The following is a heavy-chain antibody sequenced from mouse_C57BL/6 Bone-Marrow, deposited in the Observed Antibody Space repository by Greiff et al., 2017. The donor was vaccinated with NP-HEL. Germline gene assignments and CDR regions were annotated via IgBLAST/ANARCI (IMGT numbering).Heavy chain of an antibody. CDR1: GFSFNTYA. V-gene: IGHV10-1*01. J-gene: IGHJ4*01. Sequence: EVKLMESGGGLVQPKGSLKLSCAASGFSFNTYAMNWVRQAPGKGLEWVARIRSKSNNYATYYADSVKDRFTISRDDSESMLYLQMNNLKTEDTAMYYCVRHGLYYYGSRSYAMDYWGQGTSVTVSS. CDR3: VRHGLYYYGSRSYAMDY. D-gene: IGHD1-1*01. CDR2: IRSKSNNYAT.